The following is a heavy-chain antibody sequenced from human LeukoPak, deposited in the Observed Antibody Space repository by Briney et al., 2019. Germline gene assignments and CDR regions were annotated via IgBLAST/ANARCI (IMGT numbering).Heavy chain of an antibody. J-gene: IGHJ6*04. CDR2: IYHSGST. V-gene: IGHV4-4*02. Sequence: SETLSLTCVVSGGSISSNWWSWVRQPPGKGLEWIGEIYHSGSTNYNPSLKSRVTMSVDNPKNEFFLKLSSVTAADTAVYYCARSRVPYGLDVWGKGTTVTVSS. CDR3: ARSRVPYGLDV. CDR1: GGSISSNW.